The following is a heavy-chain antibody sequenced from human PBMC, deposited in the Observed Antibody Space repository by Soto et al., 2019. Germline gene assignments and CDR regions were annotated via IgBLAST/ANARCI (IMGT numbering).Heavy chain of an antibody. D-gene: IGHD2-2*01. CDR2: IIPMFGIA. CDR3: AREDRDRETGLVPAAIDGMDV. CDR1: GGTFSRYS. V-gene: IGHV1-69*08. J-gene: IGHJ6*02. Sequence: QVQLVQSGAEVKKPGSSVKVSCKASGGTFSRYSITWVRQAPGHGLEWIGRIIPMFGIASYAPKFQGRVTLTADESTSSAYMELRSLRADDTAVYSCAREDRDRETGLVPAAIDGMDVWGQGTTVTVSS.